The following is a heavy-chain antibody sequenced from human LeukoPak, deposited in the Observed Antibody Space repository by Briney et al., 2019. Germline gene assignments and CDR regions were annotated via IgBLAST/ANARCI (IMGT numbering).Heavy chain of an antibody. J-gene: IGHJ4*02. Sequence: GGSLRLSCAASGFTFSSYRMHWVRQAPGKGLEWVAVISYDGSNKHYADSVKGRFTISRDNSKNTLYLQMNSLRAEDTAVYYCARAIVGATGDYWGQGTLVTVSS. CDR1: GFTFSSYR. CDR2: ISYDGSNK. V-gene: IGHV3-30-3*01. CDR3: ARAIVGATGDY. D-gene: IGHD1-26*01.